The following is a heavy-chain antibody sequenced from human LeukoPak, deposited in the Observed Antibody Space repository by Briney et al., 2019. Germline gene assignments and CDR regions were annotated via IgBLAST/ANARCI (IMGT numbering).Heavy chain of an antibody. CDR1: GYIFTDYY. V-gene: IGHV1-18*04. J-gene: IGHJ4*02. D-gene: IGHD3-22*01. CDR2: ISAYNGNT. Sequence: GASVKVSCKASGYIFTDYYIHWVRQAPGQGLEWMGWISAYNGNTKYAQKVQGRVTMTTDTSTSTAYMELRSLRSDDTAVYYCARDLNQYYYDSSGYHYWGQGTLVTVSS. CDR3: ARDLNQYYYDSSGYHY.